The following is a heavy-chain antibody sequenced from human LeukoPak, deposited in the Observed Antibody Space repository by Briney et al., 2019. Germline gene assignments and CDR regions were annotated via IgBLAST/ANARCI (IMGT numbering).Heavy chain of an antibody. CDR1: GFTFSSYS. V-gene: IGHV3-21*01. Sequence: GGSLRLSCAASGFTFSSYSMNWVRQAPGKGLEWVSSISSSSSYIYYADSVKGRFTISRDNAKNSLYLQMNSLRAEGTAVYYCARDSQGWFDPWGQGTLVTVSS. CDR2: ISSSSSYI. CDR3: ARDSQGWFDP. J-gene: IGHJ5*02.